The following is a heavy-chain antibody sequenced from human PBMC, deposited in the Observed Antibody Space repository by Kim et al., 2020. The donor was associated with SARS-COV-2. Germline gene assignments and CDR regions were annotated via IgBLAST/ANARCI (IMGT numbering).Heavy chain of an antibody. CDR1: GFTFSSYT. Sequence: GGSLRLSCAASGFTFSSYTIHWVRQAPGKGLEWVAVMSSDGGKKHSADSVKGRFSISRDNSKNTLFLQMNSLRAEDTAVYYCARGLYRSSWYSFDSWGQG. CDR2: MSSDGGKK. CDR3: ARGLYRSSWYSFDS. J-gene: IGHJ4*02. D-gene: IGHD6-13*01. V-gene: IGHV3-30-3*01.